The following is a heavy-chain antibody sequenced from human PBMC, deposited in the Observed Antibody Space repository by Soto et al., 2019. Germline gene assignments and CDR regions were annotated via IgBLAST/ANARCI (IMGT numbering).Heavy chain of an antibody. J-gene: IGHJ6*02. CDR1: GYTFTSYA. CDR2: INAGNGNT. Sequence: ASGKVSCKASGYTFTSYAMHWVRQAPGQRLEWMGWINAGNGNTKYSQKFQGRVTITRDTSASTAYMELSSLRSEDTAVYYCARSEGLAYGMDVWGQGTTVTVSS. CDR3: ARSEGLAYGMDV. V-gene: IGHV1-3*01.